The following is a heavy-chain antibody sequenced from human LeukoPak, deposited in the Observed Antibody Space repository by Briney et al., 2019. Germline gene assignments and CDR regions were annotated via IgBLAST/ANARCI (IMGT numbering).Heavy chain of an antibody. D-gene: IGHD6-6*01. J-gene: IGHJ4*02. CDR2: ISGSGGST. V-gene: IGHV3-23*01. CDR1: GSAFSSYA. CDR3: AKAQTVEYSSSFDY. Sequence: GGSLRLSCAASGSAFSSYAMSWVRQSPKKGLEWVSSISGSGGSTYYGDSVKGRFTISRDNSKNTLSLQMNSLRTEDTAVYFCAKAQTVEYSSSFDYWGQGTLVTVSS.